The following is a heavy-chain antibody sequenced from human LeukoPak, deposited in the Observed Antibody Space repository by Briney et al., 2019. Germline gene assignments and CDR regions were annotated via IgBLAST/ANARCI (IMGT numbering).Heavy chain of an antibody. CDR1: GGSISSYY. V-gene: IGHV4-59*08. D-gene: IGHD5-24*01. Sequence: SETLSLTCTVSGGSISSYYWSWIRQPPGKGLEWIGYIYYSGSTNYNPSLKSRVTISLDTSKNQFSLKLSSVTAADTAVYYCARRRGGYNYGYFDYWGQGTLVTVSS. J-gene: IGHJ4*02. CDR2: IYYSGST. CDR3: ARRRGGYNYGYFDY.